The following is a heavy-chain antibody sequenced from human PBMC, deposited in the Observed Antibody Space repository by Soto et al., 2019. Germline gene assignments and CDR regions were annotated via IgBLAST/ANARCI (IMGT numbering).Heavy chain of an antibody. Sequence: EVQLVESGGGLIQPGGSLRLSCAASGFTVSNHYMSWVRQAPGKGLEWVSIIYSSGSTYYADSVKGRFTISRDNSKNTLYLQMNGVRAEDTAEYYCERGGVGVFDSPLQVAPWGQGSLVTASS. CDR2: IYSSGST. D-gene: IGHD3-10*02. V-gene: IGHV3-53*01. J-gene: IGHJ5*02. CDR1: GFTVSNHY. CDR3: ERGGVGVFDSPLQVAP.